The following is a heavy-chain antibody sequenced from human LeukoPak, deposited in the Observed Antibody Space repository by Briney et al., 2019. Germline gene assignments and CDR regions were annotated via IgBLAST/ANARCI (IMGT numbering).Heavy chain of an antibody. CDR2: IYPGDSDT. CDR3: ARQTRYDFWSGYSLYWYFDL. J-gene: IGHJ2*01. Sequence: PGESLEISCKGSGYSFTSYWIGWVRQMPGKGLEWMGIIYPGDSDTRYSPSFQGQVTISADKSISTAYLQWSSLKASDTVMYYCARQTRYDFWSGYSLYWYFDLWGRGTLVTVSS. V-gene: IGHV5-51*01. D-gene: IGHD3-3*01. CDR1: GYSFTSYW.